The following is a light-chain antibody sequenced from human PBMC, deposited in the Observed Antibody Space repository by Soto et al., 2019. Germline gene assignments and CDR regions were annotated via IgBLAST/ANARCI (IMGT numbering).Light chain of an antibody. V-gene: IGLV2-18*02. J-gene: IGLJ2*01. CDR1: SSDVGSYDR. Sequence: QSALTQPPSVSASPGQSVTISCTGTSSDVGSYDRVSWYQQPPGTAPKLMIDEVSNRPSGVPDRFSGSKSGNTASLTISGLQAEDEADYFCASYTTSSAFVVFGGGTQLTVL. CDR2: EVS. CDR3: ASYTTSSAFVV.